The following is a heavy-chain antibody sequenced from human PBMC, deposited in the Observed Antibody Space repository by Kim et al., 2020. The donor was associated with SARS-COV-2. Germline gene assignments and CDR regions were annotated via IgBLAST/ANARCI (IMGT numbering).Heavy chain of an antibody. D-gene: IGHD1-26*01. J-gene: IGHJ3*02. Sequence: NPPPKSRVTTSVDKSKNQFSMKRSAVTAADTAVYYCARADSGTTDAFDIWGQGTMVTVSS. CDR3: ARADSGTTDAFDI. V-gene: IGHV4-4*02.